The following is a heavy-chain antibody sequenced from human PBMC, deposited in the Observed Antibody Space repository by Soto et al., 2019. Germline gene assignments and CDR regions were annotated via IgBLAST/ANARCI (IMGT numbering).Heavy chain of an antibody. Sequence: PGGSLRLSCAASGFTFSSYSMNWVRQAPGKGLEWVSYISSSSSTIYYADSVKGRFTISRDNAKNSLYLQMNSLRAEDTAVYYCAREGNMITFGGVIVNDDWGQGTLVTVSS. D-gene: IGHD3-16*02. CDR3: AREGNMITFGGVIVNDD. J-gene: IGHJ4*02. V-gene: IGHV3-48*01. CDR1: GFTFSSYS. CDR2: ISSSSSTI.